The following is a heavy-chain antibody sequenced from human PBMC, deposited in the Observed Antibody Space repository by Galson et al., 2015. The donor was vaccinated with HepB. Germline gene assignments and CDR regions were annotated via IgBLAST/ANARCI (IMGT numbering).Heavy chain of an antibody. CDR2: IHRSGST. V-gene: IGHV4-4*02. CDR3: AKVLGGDLGGFDS. J-gene: IGHJ4*02. Sequence: ETLSLTCAVSGGSISSNNWWSWVRQPPGKGLEWIGEIHRSGSTNYNPSLKSRVTISVDKSRNQFSLKLTSVTAADTAVYYCAKVLGGDLGGFDSWGQGTLVTVSS. CDR1: GGSISSNNW. D-gene: IGHD4-17*01.